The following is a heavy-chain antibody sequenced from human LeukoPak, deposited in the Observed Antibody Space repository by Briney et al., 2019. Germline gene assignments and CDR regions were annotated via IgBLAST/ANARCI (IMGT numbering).Heavy chain of an antibody. CDR2: ISPNTGDT. D-gene: IGHD6-25*01. Sequence: ASVKVSCKASGYTFTGYYMHWVRQAPGQGPEWMGWISPNTGDTNYAQNLQGRVTMTTDTSTSTLYMELRSLTSDDTAVYYCARVQSGSNAFDLWGQGTMVTVSS. CDR3: ARVQSGSNAFDL. CDR1: GYTFTGYY. J-gene: IGHJ3*01. V-gene: IGHV1-18*04.